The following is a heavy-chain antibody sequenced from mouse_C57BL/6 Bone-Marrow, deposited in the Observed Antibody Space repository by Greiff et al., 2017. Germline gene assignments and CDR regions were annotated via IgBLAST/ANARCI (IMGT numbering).Heavy chain of an antibody. J-gene: IGHJ3*01. CDR3: ARDVEYDHGWCAY. D-gene: IGHD2-4*01. CDR1: GFTFSDFY. V-gene: IGHV7-1*01. Sequence: EVKLVESGGGLVQSGRSLRLSCATSGFTFSDFYMEWVRQAPGKGLEWIAASRNKANDYTTEYSASVKGRFIVSRDTSQSIPYLQTSALRAEYTGIYYGARDVEYDHGWCAYWGQGTLVTVSA. CDR2: SRNKANDYTT.